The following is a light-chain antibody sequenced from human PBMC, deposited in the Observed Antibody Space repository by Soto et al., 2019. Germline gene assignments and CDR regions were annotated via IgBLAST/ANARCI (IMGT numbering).Light chain of an antibody. Sequence: DIQVTQSPSSLSASVGDRVNITCRASRSIAGYLNWYHQKGRQAPNLLVYAANRLHSGVPSRFSGSGSGTDFALSISSLLPEDFGTYYCQQTYGTPRTFGQGTKVDIK. V-gene: IGKV1-39*01. CDR3: QQTYGTPRT. CDR2: AAN. CDR1: RSIAGY. J-gene: IGKJ1*01.